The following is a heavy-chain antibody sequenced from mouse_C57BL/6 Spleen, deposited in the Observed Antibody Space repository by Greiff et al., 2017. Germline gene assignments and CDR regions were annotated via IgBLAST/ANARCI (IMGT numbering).Heavy chain of an antibody. Sequence: VQLQQPGAELVMPGASVKLSCKASGYTFTSYWMHWVKQRPGQGLEWIGEMDPSDSYTNYNQKFKGKSTLTVDKSSSTAYRQLSSLTSEVSAVYYCARENDYDQFAYWGQGTLVTVSA. D-gene: IGHD2-4*01. V-gene: IGHV1-69*01. CDR2: MDPSDSYT. CDR3: ARENDYDQFAY. J-gene: IGHJ3*01. CDR1: GYTFTSYW.